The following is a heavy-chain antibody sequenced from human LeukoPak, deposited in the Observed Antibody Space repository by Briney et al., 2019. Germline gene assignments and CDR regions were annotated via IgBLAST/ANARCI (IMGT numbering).Heavy chain of an antibody. CDR1: GFIFSNYA. D-gene: IGHD6-13*01. CDR3: ARDLDSSSWYILWFDP. CDR2: ISYDGSNK. J-gene: IGHJ5*02. Sequence: PGGSLRLSCAASGFIFSNYAMHWVRQAPGKGLEWVAVISYDGSNKHYADSVKGRFTISRDNSKNTLFLQMNSLRTEDTAVYYCARDLDSSSWYILWFDPWGQGTLVTVSS. V-gene: IGHV3-30-3*01.